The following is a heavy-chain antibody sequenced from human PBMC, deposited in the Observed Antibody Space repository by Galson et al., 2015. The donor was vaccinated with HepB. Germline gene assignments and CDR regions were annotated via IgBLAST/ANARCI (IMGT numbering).Heavy chain of an antibody. Sequence: SVKVSCKASGYTFTSYGISWVRQAPGQGLEWMGWISAYNGNTNYAQKLQGRVTITADKSTSTAYMELSSLRSEDTAVYYCARVRGGERFRELSLDYWGQGTLVTVSS. CDR1: GYTFTSYG. CDR3: ARVRGGERFRELSLDY. J-gene: IGHJ4*02. D-gene: IGHD3-10*01. V-gene: IGHV1-18*01. CDR2: ISAYNGNT.